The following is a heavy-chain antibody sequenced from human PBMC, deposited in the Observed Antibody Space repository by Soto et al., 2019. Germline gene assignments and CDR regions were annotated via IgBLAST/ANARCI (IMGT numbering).Heavy chain of an antibody. D-gene: IGHD3-10*01. Sequence: GGSLRLSCAASGFSFSSYWMSWVRQAPGRELEWVANINQDATRQSYVDSVEGRFSMSRDNSKKSLYLQMNSLRVEDTAVYYCAKVGLFDGNKPITFEFWGQGTLVTVSS. CDR3: AKVGLFDGNKPITFEF. CDR1: GFSFSSYW. V-gene: IGHV3-7*03. J-gene: IGHJ4*02. CDR2: INQDATRQ.